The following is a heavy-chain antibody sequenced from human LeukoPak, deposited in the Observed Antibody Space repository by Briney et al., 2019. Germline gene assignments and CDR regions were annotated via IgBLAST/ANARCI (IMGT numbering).Heavy chain of an antibody. J-gene: IGHJ6*03. CDR2: INTYGRST. V-gene: IGHV3-74*01. CDR1: GFTLRSYW. D-gene: IGHD2-2*01. CDR3: ARRIYCSSTSCYGEYYYYYMDV. Sequence: GGPLRLSCAASGFTLRSYWMHWLRQAPWKGLVGVSRINTYGRSTTYAYALKGRFTISRDNAKHTMYLHVNSLRAEDTVVYYCARRIYCSSTSCYGEYYYYYMDVWGKGTTVTVSS.